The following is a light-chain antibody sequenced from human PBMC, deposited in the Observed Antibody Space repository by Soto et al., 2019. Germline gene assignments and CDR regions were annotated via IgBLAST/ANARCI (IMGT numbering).Light chain of an antibody. CDR1: QSVGSNY. CDR2: GAS. J-gene: IGKJ3*01. V-gene: IGKV3-20*01. Sequence: EIVLTQSPGTLSLSPGERATLYCRASQSVGSNYLAWYQQKPGQAPRALIYGASSRATGIPDRFSGSGSAADFTRTISGLEPEDFAVYYCQQYTTSRLPVGPGTKVDI. CDR3: QQYTTSRLP.